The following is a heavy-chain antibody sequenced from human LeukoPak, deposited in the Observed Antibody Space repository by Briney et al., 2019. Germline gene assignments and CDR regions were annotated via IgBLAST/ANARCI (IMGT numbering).Heavy chain of an antibody. CDR3: ARGLRRRPSPRPVYCSSTSCSYYYYGMDV. V-gene: IGHV4-34*01. Sequence: SETLSLTCAVYGGSFSGYYWSWIRQPPGKGLEWIGEINHSGSTNYNPSLKSRVTISVDTSKNQFSLKLSSVTAADTAVYYCARGLRRRPSPRPVYCSSTSCSYYYYGMDVWGQGTTVTVSS. CDR1: GGSFSGYY. CDR2: INHSGST. D-gene: IGHD2-2*01. J-gene: IGHJ6*02.